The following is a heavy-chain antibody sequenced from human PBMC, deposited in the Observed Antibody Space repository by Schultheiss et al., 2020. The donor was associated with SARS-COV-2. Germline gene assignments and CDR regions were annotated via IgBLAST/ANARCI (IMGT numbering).Heavy chain of an antibody. CDR2: IHHSGST. J-gene: IGHJ4*02. D-gene: IGHD7-27*01. V-gene: IGHV4-31*03. CDR1: GGSISSGGYY. CDR3: ATGSGDFDH. Sequence: SETLSLTCTVSGGSISSGGYYWSWIRQHPGKGLEWIGYIHHSGSTYYNPSLKSRVTISVDTSKNQVSLKLHSMTAADTAMYYCATGSGDFDHWGQGALVTVSS.